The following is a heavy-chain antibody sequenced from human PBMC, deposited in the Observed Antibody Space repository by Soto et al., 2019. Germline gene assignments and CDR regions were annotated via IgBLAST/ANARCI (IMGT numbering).Heavy chain of an antibody. J-gene: IGHJ6*02. CDR2: ISYDGSNK. V-gene: IGHV3-30*18. CDR3: AKEYYYDSSGYYYYYYGMDV. CDR1: GFTFSSYG. D-gene: IGHD3-22*01. Sequence: GGSLRLSCAASGFTFSSYGMHWVRQAPGKGLEWVAVISYDGSNKYYADSVKGRFTISRDNSKNTLYLQMNNLRAEDTAVYYCAKEYYYDSSGYYYYYYGMDVWGQGTTVTVSS.